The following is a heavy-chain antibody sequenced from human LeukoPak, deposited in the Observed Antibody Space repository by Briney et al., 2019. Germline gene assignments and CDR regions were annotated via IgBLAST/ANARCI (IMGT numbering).Heavy chain of an antibody. V-gene: IGHV3-21*01. D-gene: IGHD3-22*01. CDR3: VRLRRNSDSSGYYYYYDY. CDR1: EFTFSSYS. J-gene: IGHJ4*02. CDR2: INRGATYI. Sequence: PGGSLGLSCTVSEFTFSSYSMNWVRQAPGKGLEWVASINRGATYIYYADSMKGRFTISRDDAKSSLYLQMNSLRAEDTAVYYCVRLRRNSDSSGYYYYYDYWGQGILVTVSS.